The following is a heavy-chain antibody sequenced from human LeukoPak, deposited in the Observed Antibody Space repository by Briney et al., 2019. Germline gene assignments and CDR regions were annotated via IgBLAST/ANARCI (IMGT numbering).Heavy chain of an antibody. CDR3: ARALGLRGTPFDY. CDR1: GFTFSSYS. J-gene: IGHJ4*02. Sequence: GGSLRLSCAASGFTFSSYSRNWVRQAPGKGLEWVSSISSSSSYIYYADSVKGRFTISRDNAKNSLYLQMNSLRAEDTAVYYCARALGLRGTPFDYWGQGTLVTVSS. CDR2: ISSSSSYI. D-gene: IGHD4-17*01. V-gene: IGHV3-21*01.